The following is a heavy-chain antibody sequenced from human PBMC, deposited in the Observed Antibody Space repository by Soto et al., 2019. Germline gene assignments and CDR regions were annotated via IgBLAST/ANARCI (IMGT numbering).Heavy chain of an antibody. J-gene: IGHJ4*02. Sequence: QVQLQESGPGLVKPSQTLSLTCTVSGGSISSGGYYWSWIRQHPGKGLEWIGYIYYSGSTYYNPSRKSRVTIXVXTXXNQFSLKLSSVTAADTAVYYCASTGSSGYYYFLGYWGQGTLVTVSS. V-gene: IGHV4-31*03. CDR3: ASTGSSGYYYFLGY. CDR1: GGSISSGGYY. D-gene: IGHD3-22*01. CDR2: IYYSGST.